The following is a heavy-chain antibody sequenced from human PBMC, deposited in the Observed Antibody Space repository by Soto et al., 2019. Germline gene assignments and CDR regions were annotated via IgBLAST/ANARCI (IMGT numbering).Heavy chain of an antibody. CDR2: IYYSGST. CDR3: ARVRRGYGSGSYPTDAFDI. D-gene: IGHD3-10*01. V-gene: IGHV4-59*01. CDR1: GGSISSYY. Sequence: QVQLQESGPGLVKPSETLSLTCTVAGGSISSYYWSWIRQPPGKGLEWIGYIYYSGSTNYYPSLKSRVTISVDTSKNQFSLKLSSVTAADTAVYYCARVRRGYGSGSYPTDAFDIWGQGTMVTVSS. J-gene: IGHJ3*02.